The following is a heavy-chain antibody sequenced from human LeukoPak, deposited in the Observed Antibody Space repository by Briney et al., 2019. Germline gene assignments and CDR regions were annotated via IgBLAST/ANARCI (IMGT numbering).Heavy chain of an antibody. D-gene: IGHD1-26*01. Sequence: PSETLSLTCTVSGGSISSYYWSWIRQPPGKGLEWIGYIYYSGSTNYNPSLKSRVTISVDTSKNQFSLKLSSVTAADTAVYYCAREFPEVVGAKGAFDIWGQGTMVTVSS. CDR3: AREFPEVVGAKGAFDI. CDR1: GGSISSYY. V-gene: IGHV4-59*01. CDR2: IYYSGST. J-gene: IGHJ3*02.